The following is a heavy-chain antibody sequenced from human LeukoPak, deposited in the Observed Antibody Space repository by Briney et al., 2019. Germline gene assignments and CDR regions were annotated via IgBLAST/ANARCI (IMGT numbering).Heavy chain of an antibody. D-gene: IGHD1-14*01. CDR2: IYYSGST. V-gene: IGHV4-39*07. Sequence: SETLSLTCTVSGGSISSSSYYWGWIRQPPGKGLEWIGSIYYSGSTYYNPSLKSRVTISVDTSKNQFSLKLSSVTAADTAGYYWARGAETEPLDYWGQGTLVTVSS. CDR3: ARGAETEPLDY. CDR1: GGSISSSSYY. J-gene: IGHJ4*02.